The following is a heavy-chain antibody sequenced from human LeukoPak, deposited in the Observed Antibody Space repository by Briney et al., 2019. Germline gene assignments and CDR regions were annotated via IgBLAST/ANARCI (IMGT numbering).Heavy chain of an antibody. CDR3: ARIYGWGYYYMDV. Sequence: PSETLSFTCGVYGGSFSDYHWTWIRQPPGKGLEWIGEINHSGSTNYNVSLKSRVTISVDTPKNQFSLTLSSVTAADTAVYYCARIYGWGYYYMDVWGKGTTVTVSS. J-gene: IGHJ6*03. CDR2: INHSGST. CDR1: GGSFSDYH. V-gene: IGHV4-34*01. D-gene: IGHD6-19*01.